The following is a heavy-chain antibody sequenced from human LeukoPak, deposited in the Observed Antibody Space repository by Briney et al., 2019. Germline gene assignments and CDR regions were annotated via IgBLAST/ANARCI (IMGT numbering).Heavy chain of an antibody. Sequence: GGSLRLSCTVSGFTFSSYWMHWARQPPGKGLVWVSRINTGGSSTTYADSVKGRFAISRDNARNTLYLQLNSLRAEDTAVYYCARDDGVATVTYYYYYMDVWGKGTTVTVSS. CDR3: ARDDGVATVTYYYYYMDV. CDR2: INTGGSST. CDR1: GFTFSSYW. J-gene: IGHJ6*03. D-gene: IGHD5-12*01. V-gene: IGHV3-74*01.